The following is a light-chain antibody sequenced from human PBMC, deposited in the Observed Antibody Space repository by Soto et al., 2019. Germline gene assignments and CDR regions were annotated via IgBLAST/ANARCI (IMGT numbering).Light chain of an antibody. CDR3: QQRSNWPIT. CDR1: QSVSRNY. CDR2: DAS. Sequence: EFVLTQSPGTLSLSPGERATLSCRASQSVSRNYLAWYQQKPGQAPRLLIYDASNRATGIPARFSGSGSGTDFTLTISSLEPEDFAVYYCQQRSNWPITFGQGTRLEIK. V-gene: IGKV3-11*01. J-gene: IGKJ5*01.